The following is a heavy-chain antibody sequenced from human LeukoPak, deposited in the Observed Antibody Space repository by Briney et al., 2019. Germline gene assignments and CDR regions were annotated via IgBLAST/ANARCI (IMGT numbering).Heavy chain of an antibody. Sequence: PGGSLRLSCAASGFTFSSYWMSWVRQAPGKGLEWVANIKQDGSEKYYVDSVKGRFTISRDNAKNSLYLQMNSLRAEDTAVYYCARGCLPSSSGWYWYYWGQGTLVTVS. CDR3: ARGCLPSSSGWYWYY. CDR2: IKQDGSEK. V-gene: IGHV3-7*01. J-gene: IGHJ4*02. CDR1: GFTFSSYW. D-gene: IGHD6-19*01.